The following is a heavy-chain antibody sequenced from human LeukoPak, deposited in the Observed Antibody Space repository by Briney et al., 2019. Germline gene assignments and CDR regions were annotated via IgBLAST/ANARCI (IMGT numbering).Heavy chain of an antibody. J-gene: IGHJ4*02. CDR1: GFTFSSYS. CDR2: ISSSSGYI. Sequence: PGGSLRLSCAASGFTFSSYSMNWVRQAPGKGLEWVSSISSSSGYIYYADSVKGRFTISRDNAKNSLYLQMNSLRAEDTAVYYCARDPIFGECLDYWGQGTLVTVSS. V-gene: IGHV3-21*01. D-gene: IGHD3-10*02. CDR3: ARDPIFGECLDY.